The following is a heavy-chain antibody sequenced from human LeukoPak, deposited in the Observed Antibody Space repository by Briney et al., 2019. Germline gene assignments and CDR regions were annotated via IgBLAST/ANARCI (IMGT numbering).Heavy chain of an antibody. Sequence: HSGGSLRLSCAASGFTFSSSWISSVRQAPGKGLEWVANIKQDGSEKYYEDSVKGRFTISRDNAKNSLYLQMNSLRAEDTAVYYCARDDPYDSDAFDIWGQGTMVTVSS. J-gene: IGHJ3*02. CDR2: IKQDGSEK. V-gene: IGHV3-7*01. D-gene: IGHD2-15*01. CDR1: GFTFSSSW. CDR3: ARDDPYDSDAFDI.